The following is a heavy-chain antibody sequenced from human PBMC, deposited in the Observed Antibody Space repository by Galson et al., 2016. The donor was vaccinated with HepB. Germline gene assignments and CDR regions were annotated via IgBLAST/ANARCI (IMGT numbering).Heavy chain of an antibody. D-gene: IGHD3-22*01. Sequence: SVKVSCKASGGTFSSYAISWVRQAPGQGLEWMEGIIPIFATANYAQRFHGRVTITADESTSTAYMELSSLRSEDTAVYYCARGSHYYDSSGPFAYWGQGTLVTVSS. CDR1: GGTFSSYA. CDR2: IIPIFATA. CDR3: ARGSHYYDSSGPFAY. V-gene: IGHV1-69*13. J-gene: IGHJ4*02.